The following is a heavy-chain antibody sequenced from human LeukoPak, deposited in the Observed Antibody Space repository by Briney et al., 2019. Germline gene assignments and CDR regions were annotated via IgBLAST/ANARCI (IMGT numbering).Heavy chain of an antibody. Sequence: GGSLRLSCAASGFTFSSYAMLWVRQAPGKGLEYVSAISSNGGSTYYANSVKGRFTISRDNSKNTLYLQMGSLRAEDMAVYYCARDGDYGDYGDYWGQGTLVTVSS. CDR2: ISSNGGST. J-gene: IGHJ4*02. CDR1: GFTFSSYA. V-gene: IGHV3-64*01. CDR3: ARDGDYGDYGDY. D-gene: IGHD4-17*01.